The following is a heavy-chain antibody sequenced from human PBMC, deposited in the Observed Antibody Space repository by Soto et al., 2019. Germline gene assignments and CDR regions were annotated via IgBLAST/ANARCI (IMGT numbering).Heavy chain of an antibody. J-gene: IGHJ6*02. CDR3: AKVKVRYFDLYGMDV. CDR2: ISGSGGST. CDR1: GFTFSDYY. D-gene: IGHD3-9*01. V-gene: IGHV3-23*01. Sequence: PGGSLRLSCAASGFTFSDYYMSWIRQAPGKGLEWVSGISGSGGSTYYADSVKGRFTISRDNSKNTLYLQMNSLRAEDTAVYYCAKVKVRYFDLYGMDVWGQGTTVTVSS.